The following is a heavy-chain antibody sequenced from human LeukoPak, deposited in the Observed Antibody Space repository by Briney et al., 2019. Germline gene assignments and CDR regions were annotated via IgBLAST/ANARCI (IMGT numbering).Heavy chain of an antibody. V-gene: IGHV3-11*01. D-gene: IGHD1-1*01. CDR1: GFTFSDYY. Sequence: PGGTLRLSCAASGFTFSDYYMSWIRQAPGKGLEWVSYISSSGSTIYYAVSVKGRFNISRDNAKNSLYLQMNSLRAEDTAVYYCARDQLERRGEDSRSGDYYYYMDVWGKGTTVTVSS. CDR3: ARDQLERRGEDSRSGDYYYYMDV. CDR2: ISSSGSTI. J-gene: IGHJ6*03.